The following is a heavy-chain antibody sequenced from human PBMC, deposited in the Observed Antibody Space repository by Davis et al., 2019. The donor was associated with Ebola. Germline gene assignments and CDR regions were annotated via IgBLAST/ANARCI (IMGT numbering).Heavy chain of an antibody. CDR2: ISAYNGDT. Sequence: ASVKVSCKASGYAFSSYDVSWVRQAPGQGFEWMGWISAYNGDTNYAQKFQGRVTMTRDTSTSTVYMELSSLRSEDTAVYYCAREDIVVVTAEPYYYYGMDVWGQGTTVTVSS. CDR1: GYAFSSYD. V-gene: IGHV1-18*04. J-gene: IGHJ6*02. CDR3: AREDIVVVTAEPYYYYGMDV. D-gene: IGHD2-21*02.